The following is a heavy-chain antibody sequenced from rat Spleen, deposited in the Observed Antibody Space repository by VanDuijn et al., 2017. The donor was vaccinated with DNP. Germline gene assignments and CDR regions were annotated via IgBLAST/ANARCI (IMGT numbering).Heavy chain of an antibody. CDR1: GLTFSDYY. CDR2: ISNTGDST. CDR3: ATQRLGAAWFAY. D-gene: IGHD5-1*01. V-gene: IGHV5S10*01. Sequence: EVQLVESGGGLVQPGNSLKLSCAASGLTFSDYYMAWVRQAPTKGLDWVATISNTGDSTYYRDSVKGRFTISRDYAKSTLYLQMDSLRSEDTATYYCATQRLGAAWFAYWGQGTLVTVSS. J-gene: IGHJ3*01.